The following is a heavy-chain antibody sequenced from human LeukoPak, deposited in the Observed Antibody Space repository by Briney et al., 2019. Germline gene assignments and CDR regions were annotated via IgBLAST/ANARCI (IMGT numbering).Heavy chain of an antibody. Sequence: ASVKVSCKASGYSFTSNYIHWVRQAPGQGLEWMGMIYPRDGSTSYAQRFQDRVTVARDTSTSTVHMELSGLRSEDTAVYYCARDQEGFDYWGQGTLVTVSS. CDR2: IYPRDGST. CDR3: ARDQEGFDY. J-gene: IGHJ4*02. CDR1: GYSFTSNY. V-gene: IGHV1-46*01.